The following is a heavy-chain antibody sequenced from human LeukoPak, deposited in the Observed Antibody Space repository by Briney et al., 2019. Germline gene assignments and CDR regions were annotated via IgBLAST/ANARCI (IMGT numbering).Heavy chain of an antibody. Sequence: GGSLRLSCAASGFNFSPYGMHWVRQAPGKGLEWVAFIRYDGSNKYYADSVKGQFTISRDNSKNTLYLQMNSLRAEDTAVYYCAKGPRGSYYYWGQGTLVTVSS. V-gene: IGHV3-30*02. CDR2: IRYDGSNK. CDR3: AKGPRGSYYY. J-gene: IGHJ4*02. D-gene: IGHD1-26*01. CDR1: GFNFSPYG.